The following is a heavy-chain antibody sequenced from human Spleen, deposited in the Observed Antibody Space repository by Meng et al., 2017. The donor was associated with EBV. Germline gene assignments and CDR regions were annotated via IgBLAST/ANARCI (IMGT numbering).Heavy chain of an antibody. V-gene: IGHV1-18*01. Sequence: QVQLVQPGAEMKEPGASVKVSCKASGFTFTNYDISWVRQAPGQGLEWMGWISGYNGNANYAQKFQGRVTMTTDTSTTTAYMELRSLRSDDTAVYYCARRHYYDSSGYYYPDYWGQGTLVTVSS. CDR1: GFTFTNYD. D-gene: IGHD3-22*01. CDR3: ARRHYYDSSGYYYPDY. J-gene: IGHJ4*02. CDR2: ISGYNGNA.